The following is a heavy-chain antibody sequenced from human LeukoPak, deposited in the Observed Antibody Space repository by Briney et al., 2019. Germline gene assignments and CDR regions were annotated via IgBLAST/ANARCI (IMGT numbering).Heavy chain of an antibody. V-gene: IGHV4-34*01. CDR2: INHSGST. D-gene: IGHD3-3*01. J-gene: IGHJ5*02. CDR1: GGSFSGYD. Sequence: SETLSLTCAVYGGSFSGYDWSWIRQPPGKGLEWIGEINHSGSTNYNPSLKSRVTISVDTSKNQFSLKLSSVTAADTAVYYCARRYYDFWSGYYGWFDPWGQGTLVTVSS. CDR3: ARRYYDFWSGYYGWFDP.